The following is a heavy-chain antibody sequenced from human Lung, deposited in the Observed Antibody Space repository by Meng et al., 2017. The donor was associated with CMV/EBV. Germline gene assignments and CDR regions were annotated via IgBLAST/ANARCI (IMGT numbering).Heavy chain of an antibody. Sequence: QGQLQEAGPGLVKPSGTLSLTCAVSGGSISSSNWWSWVRQPPGKGLEWIGEIYHNGSTNYNPSLKSRVTISVDKSKNQFSLKLSSVTAADTAVYYCASFPPPGKQWLVTDYWGQGTLVTVSS. D-gene: IGHD6-19*01. V-gene: IGHV4-4*02. J-gene: IGHJ4*02. CDR1: GGSISSSNW. CDR2: IYHNGST. CDR3: ASFPPPGKQWLVTDY.